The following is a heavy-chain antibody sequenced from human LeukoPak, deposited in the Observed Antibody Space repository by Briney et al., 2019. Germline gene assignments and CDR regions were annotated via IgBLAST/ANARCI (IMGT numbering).Heavy chain of an antibody. D-gene: IGHD3-22*01. CDR1: GGSFSGYY. CDR3: SSRSGKIDTSGYYAYYYYYYRDV. J-gene: IGHJ6*03. V-gene: IGHV4-34*01. Sequence: WESLSLSCAVSGGSFSGYYLSWIRQPPGKGLEWVGEINHSRSTKYYASFKSRVTIALDTSKNQSSLMLMSVTAADTAVYYCSSRSGKIDTSGYYAYYYYYYRDVWGKGNTVTVSS. CDR2: INHSRST.